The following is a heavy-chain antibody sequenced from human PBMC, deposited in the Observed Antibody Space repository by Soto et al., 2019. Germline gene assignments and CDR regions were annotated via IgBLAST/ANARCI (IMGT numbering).Heavy chain of an antibody. D-gene: IGHD3-9*01. CDR1: GYTFTSYD. CDR2: MNPNSGNT. Sequence: QVQLVQSGAEVKKPGASVKVSCKASGYTFTSYDINWVRQATGQGLEWMGWMNPNSGNTDYAQKFQGRVTMTRNTSISTAYMELSSLRSEDTAVYYCARDSPGRLRYFDWSATYYYYGMDVWGQGTTVTVSS. V-gene: IGHV1-8*01. CDR3: ARDSPGRLRYFDWSATYYYYGMDV. J-gene: IGHJ6*02.